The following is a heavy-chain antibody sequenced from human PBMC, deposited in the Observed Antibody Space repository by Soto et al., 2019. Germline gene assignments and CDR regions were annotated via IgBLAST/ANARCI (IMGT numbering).Heavy chain of an antibody. CDR3: ARVKGVEEQWLVLYYFDY. CDR2: MNPNSGNT. J-gene: IGHJ4*02. Sequence: GASVKVSCKASGYTFTSYDINWVRQATGQGLEWMGWMNPNSGNTGYAQKFQGRVTMTRNTSISTAYMELSSLRSEDTAVYYCARVKGVEEQWLVLYYFDYWGQGTLVTVSS. V-gene: IGHV1-8*01. CDR1: GYTFTSYD. D-gene: IGHD6-19*01.